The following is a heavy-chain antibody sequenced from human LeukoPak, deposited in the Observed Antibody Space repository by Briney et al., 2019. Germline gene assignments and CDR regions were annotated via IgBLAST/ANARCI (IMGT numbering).Heavy chain of an antibody. D-gene: IGHD3-16*02. CDR3: ARGYVWGSYRPTYYFDY. CDR1: GGSFSGYY. Sequence: PLETLSLTCAVYGGSFSGYYWSWIRQPPGKGLEWIGEINHSGSTNYNPSLKSRVTISVDTSKNQFSLKLSSVTAADTAVYYCARGYVWGSYRPTYYFDYWGQGTLVTVSS. V-gene: IGHV4-34*01. CDR2: INHSGST. J-gene: IGHJ4*02.